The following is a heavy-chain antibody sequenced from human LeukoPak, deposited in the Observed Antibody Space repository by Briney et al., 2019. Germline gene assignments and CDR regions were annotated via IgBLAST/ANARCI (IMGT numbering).Heavy chain of an antibody. D-gene: IGHD2-15*01. CDR1: GGSISSYY. Sequence: PSETLSLTCTVSGGSISSYYWSWIRQPPGKGLEWIGYISYSGSTNYNPSLKSRVTISVDTSKNQFSLKLNSVIAADTAVYYCARGPGSGFCSSGTCYSSPIGYWGQGTLVTVSS. CDR3: ARGPGSGFCSSGTCYSSPIGY. V-gene: IGHV4-59*01. J-gene: IGHJ4*02. CDR2: ISYSGST.